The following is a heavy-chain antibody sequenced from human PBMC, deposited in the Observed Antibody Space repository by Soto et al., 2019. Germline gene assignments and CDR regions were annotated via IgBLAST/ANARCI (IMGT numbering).Heavy chain of an antibody. Sequence: VTVSCKACGGRFGSYAISWVRQAPGQGLEWMGGIIPIFGTANYAQKFQGRVTITADESTSTAYMERSSLRSEDTAVYYCARGYSDYDSRTGYSGMDVWGQGTTVTVSS. CDR3: ARGYSDYDSRTGYSGMDV. V-gene: IGHV1-69*13. CDR2: IIPIFGTA. D-gene: IGHD5-12*01. J-gene: IGHJ6*02. CDR1: GGRFGSYA.